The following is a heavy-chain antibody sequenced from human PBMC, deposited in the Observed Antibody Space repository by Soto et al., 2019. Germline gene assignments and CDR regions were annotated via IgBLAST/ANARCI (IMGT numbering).Heavy chain of an antibody. CDR3: ARDHCISTSCYAAL. Sequence: GGSLRLSCAASGFTFSDYYMSWIRQAPGKGLEWVSYISSSGSTIYYADSVKGRFTISRDNAKNSLYLQMNSLRAEDTAVYYCARDHCISTSCYAALWGQGTLVTVSS. CDR1: GFTFSDYY. D-gene: IGHD2-2*01. V-gene: IGHV3-11*01. CDR2: ISSSGSTI. J-gene: IGHJ4*02.